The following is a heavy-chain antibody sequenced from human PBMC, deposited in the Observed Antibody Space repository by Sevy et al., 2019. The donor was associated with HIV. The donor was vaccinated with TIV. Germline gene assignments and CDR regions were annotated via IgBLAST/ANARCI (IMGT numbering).Heavy chain of an antibody. CDR3: ARLNYGGNGEVAFDI. D-gene: IGHD2-15*01. CDR2: IYLGDSDT. Sequence: GESLKISCKGSGYSSSNYWIGWVRQMPGKGLEWMGIIYLGDSDTRYSRSFQGQVNMSVAKSISTAFLQWSSLKASDTAMYYGARLNYGGNGEVAFDIWGQGTIVTVSS. J-gene: IGHJ3*02. CDR1: GYSSSNYW. V-gene: IGHV5-51*01.